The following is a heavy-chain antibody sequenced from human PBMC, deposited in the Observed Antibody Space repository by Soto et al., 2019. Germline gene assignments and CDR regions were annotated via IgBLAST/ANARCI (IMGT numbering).Heavy chain of an antibody. D-gene: IGHD5-18*01. J-gene: IGHJ6*02. V-gene: IGHV4-31*03. CDR3: ARVDTAMDPNNYYCYGTDV. CDR2: IYYSGST. Sequence: SETLSLTCTVSGGSISSGGYYWSWIRQHPGKGLEWIGYIYYSGSTYYNPSLKSRVTISVDTSKNQFSLKLSSVTAADTAVYYCARVDTAMDPNNYYCYGTDVWGQGTTVTVSS. CDR1: GGSISSGGYY.